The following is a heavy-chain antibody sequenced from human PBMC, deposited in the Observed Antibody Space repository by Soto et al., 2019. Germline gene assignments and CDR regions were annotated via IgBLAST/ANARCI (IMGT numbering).Heavy chain of an antibody. D-gene: IGHD2-15*01. Sequence: GGSLRLSYAASGFTFSSYAMSWVRQAPGKGLEWFSAISGSGGSTYYADSVKGRFTISRDNSKNTLYLQMNSLRAEDTAVYYCARDLDGYCSGGSCYPGAFDIWGQGTMVTVSS. CDR2: ISGSGGST. J-gene: IGHJ3*02. V-gene: IGHV3-23*01. CDR1: GFTFSSYA. CDR3: ARDLDGYCSGGSCYPGAFDI.